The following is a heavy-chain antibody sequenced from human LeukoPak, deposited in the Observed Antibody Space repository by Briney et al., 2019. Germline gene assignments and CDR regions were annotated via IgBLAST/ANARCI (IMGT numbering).Heavy chain of an antibody. CDR1: GGSISSYY. CDR2: IYYSGST. Sequence: PSETLSLTCTFSGGSISSYYWSWIRQPPAKGLEWIGYIYYSGSTNYNPSLKSRVTISVDTSKNQFSLKLSSVTAADTAVYYCARQGGGFWYFDLWGRGTLVTVSS. V-gene: IGHV4-59*08. CDR3: ARQGGGFWYFDL. D-gene: IGHD6-25*01. J-gene: IGHJ2*01.